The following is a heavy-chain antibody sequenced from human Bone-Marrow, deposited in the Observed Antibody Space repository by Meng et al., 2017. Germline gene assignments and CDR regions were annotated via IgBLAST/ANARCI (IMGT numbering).Heavy chain of an antibody. J-gene: IGHJ4*02. D-gene: IGHD2-2*01. CDR2: INHSGST. Sequence: QVQLQQCGAGLLKPSETLSLTCAVYGGSFSGYYWSWIRQPPGKGLEWIGEINHSGSTNYNPSLKSRVTISVDTSKNQFSLKPSSVTAADTAVYYCARDTAGPAAILFDYWGQGTLVTVSS. CDR3: ARDTAGPAAILFDY. CDR1: GGSFSGYY. V-gene: IGHV4-34*01.